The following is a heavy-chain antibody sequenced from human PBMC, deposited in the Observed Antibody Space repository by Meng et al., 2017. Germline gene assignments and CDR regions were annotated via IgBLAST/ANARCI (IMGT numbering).Heavy chain of an antibody. J-gene: IGHJ4*02. Sequence: SETLSLTCAGYGGSFSGDYWSWIRQPPGKGLEWIGSIYHSGSTYYNPSLKSRVTISVDTSKNQFSLKLSSVTAADTAVYYCARVEQYYGDYVAYWGQGTLVTVSS. CDR3: ARVEQYYGDYVAY. CDR2: IYHSGST. V-gene: IGHV4-34*01. D-gene: IGHD4-17*01. CDR1: GGSFSGDY.